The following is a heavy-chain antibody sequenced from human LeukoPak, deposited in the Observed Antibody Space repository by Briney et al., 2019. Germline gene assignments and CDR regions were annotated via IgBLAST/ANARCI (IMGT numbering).Heavy chain of an antibody. CDR3: VRDPCSAGSCYAEGLDY. D-gene: IGHD2-15*01. Sequence: PGGSLRLSCAASGFTFSSYEMNWVRQAPGKGLEWVSYISSSGSTIYYADSVKGRFTISRDNAKNSLYLQMNSLRVEDTAFYYCVRDPCSAGSCYAEGLDYWGRGTLVTVSS. CDR2: ISSSGSTI. V-gene: IGHV3-48*03. J-gene: IGHJ4*02. CDR1: GFTFSSYE.